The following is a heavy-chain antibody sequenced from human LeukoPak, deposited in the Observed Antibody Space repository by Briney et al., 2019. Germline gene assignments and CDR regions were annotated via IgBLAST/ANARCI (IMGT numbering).Heavy chain of an antibody. Sequence: GRSLRLSCAASGFTFSSYGMHWVRQAPGKGLEWVAVISYDGSNKYYADSVKGRFTISRDNSKNTLYLRMNSLRAEDTAVYYCAKLEQGGRESYYYYGMDVWGQGTTVTVSS. J-gene: IGHJ6*02. CDR1: GFTFSSYG. CDR2: ISYDGSNK. D-gene: IGHD1/OR15-1a*01. CDR3: AKLEQGGRESYYYYGMDV. V-gene: IGHV3-30*18.